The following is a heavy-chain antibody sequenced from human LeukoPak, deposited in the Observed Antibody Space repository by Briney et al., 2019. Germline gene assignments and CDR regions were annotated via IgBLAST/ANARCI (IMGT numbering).Heavy chain of an antibody. Sequence: ASVKVSCKASGYTFTSYYMHWVRQAPGQGLEWMGIINPSGGSTSYAQKFQGRVTMTRDTSTSTVYMELSSLRSEDTAVYYCARALAAAGTPGDLDYWGQGTLVTVSS. J-gene: IGHJ4*02. V-gene: IGHV1-46*01. D-gene: IGHD6-13*01. CDR1: GYTFTSYY. CDR2: INPSGGST. CDR3: ARALAAAGTPGDLDY.